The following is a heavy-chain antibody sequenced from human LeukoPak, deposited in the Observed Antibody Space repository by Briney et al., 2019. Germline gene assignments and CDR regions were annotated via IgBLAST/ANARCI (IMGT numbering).Heavy chain of an antibody. V-gene: IGHV3-21*01. CDR3: ARETHYYDSSGYPERYYYYYYMDV. CDR2: ISSSSSYI. D-gene: IGHD3-22*01. Sequence: PGGSLRPSCAASGFTFSSYSMNWVRQAPGKGLEWVSSISSSSSYIYYADSVKGRSTISRDNAKNSLYLQMNSLRAEDTAVYYCARETHYYDSSGYPERYYYYYYMDVWGKGTTVTVSS. J-gene: IGHJ6*03. CDR1: GFTFSSYS.